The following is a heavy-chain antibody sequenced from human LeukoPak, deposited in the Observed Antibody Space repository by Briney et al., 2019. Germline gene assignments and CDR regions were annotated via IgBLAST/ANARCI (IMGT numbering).Heavy chain of an antibody. Sequence: GGSLRLSRAASGFPLTTAWMSWVRQAPGKGLEWVGRIKSKPDGRTTDYAAPVKGRFTISRDDSKNTLYLQMNSLKTEDTAVYYCATGSTVGATLLDYWGQGALVTVSS. D-gene: IGHD1-26*01. J-gene: IGHJ4*02. CDR3: ATGSTVGATLLDY. CDR1: GFPLTTAW. CDR2: IKSKPDGRTT. V-gene: IGHV3-15*01.